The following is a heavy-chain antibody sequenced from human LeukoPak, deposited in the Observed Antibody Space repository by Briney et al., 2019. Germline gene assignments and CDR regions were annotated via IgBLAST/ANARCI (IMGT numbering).Heavy chain of an antibody. CDR3: ARAEAAAAPSDY. CDR2: IYSGGST. CDR1: GFTVSSNY. D-gene: IGHD6-13*01. J-gene: IGHJ4*02. V-gene: IGHV3-53*01. Sequence: PGGSPRLSCAASGFTVSSNYMSWVRQAPGKGLEWVSVIYSGGSTYYADSVKGRFTISRDNSKNTLYLQMNSLRAEDTAVYYCARAEAAAAPSDYWGQGTLVTVSS.